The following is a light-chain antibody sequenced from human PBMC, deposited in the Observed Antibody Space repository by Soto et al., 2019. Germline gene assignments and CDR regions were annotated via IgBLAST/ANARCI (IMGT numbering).Light chain of an antibody. CDR3: QQYGSSPPHT. CDR1: QSVSSSY. CDR2: GAS. Sequence: EIVLTQSPGTLSLSPGERATLSCRASQSVSSSYLAWYQQKPGQAPRLLIYGASSRATGIPDGFSGSGSGTDVTLTISRLEPEDFAVYYCQQYGSSPPHTFCGGTKVEIK. V-gene: IGKV3-20*01. J-gene: IGKJ4*01.